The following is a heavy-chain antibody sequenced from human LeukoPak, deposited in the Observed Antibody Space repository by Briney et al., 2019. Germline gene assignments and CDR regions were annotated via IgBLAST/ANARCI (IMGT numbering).Heavy chain of an antibody. CDR1: GGSFSGYY. Sequence: SETLSLTCAVYGGSFSGYYWSWIRQPPGKGREWSGEINHSGSTNYNPSLKSRVTISVDTSKNQFSLKLSSVTAADTAVYYCARGRFDYGDSPRAYYYYGMDVWGQGTTVTVSS. V-gene: IGHV4-34*01. D-gene: IGHD4-17*01. CDR3: ARGRFDYGDSPRAYYYYGMDV. J-gene: IGHJ6*02. CDR2: INHSGST.